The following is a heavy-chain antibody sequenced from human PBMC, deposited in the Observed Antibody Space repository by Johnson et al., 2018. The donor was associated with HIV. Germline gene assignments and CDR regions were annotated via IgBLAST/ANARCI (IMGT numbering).Heavy chain of an antibody. CDR3: ARDSVVVIATDDAFDI. V-gene: IGHV3-7*05. D-gene: IGHD2-21*01. J-gene: IGHJ3*02. Sequence: VQLVESGGGLVQPGGSLRLSCAASGFTFSSYWMSWVRQAPGKGLEWVANIKQDGSEKYYVDSVKGRFTFSRDNAKNSLYLQMNSLRAEDTAVYYCARDSVVVIATDDAFDIWGQGTMVTVSS. CDR1: GFTFSSYW. CDR2: IKQDGSEK.